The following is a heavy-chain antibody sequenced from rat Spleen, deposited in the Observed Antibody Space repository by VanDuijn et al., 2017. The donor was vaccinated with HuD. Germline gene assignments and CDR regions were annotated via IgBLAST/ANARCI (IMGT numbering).Heavy chain of an antibody. CDR2: ISTGGGNT. V-gene: IGHV5-25*01. CDR3: TREGNSGYDY. J-gene: IGHJ2*01. CDR1: GFTFRNYD. D-gene: IGHD4-3*01. Sequence: EVQLVESGGGSVQPGRSMKLSCAASGFTFRNYDMAWVRQAPTKGLEWITSISTGGGNTHYRDSVKGRLTISRDNAQNTLYLQMNSLRSEDTATYYCTREGNSGYDYWGQGVMVTVSS.